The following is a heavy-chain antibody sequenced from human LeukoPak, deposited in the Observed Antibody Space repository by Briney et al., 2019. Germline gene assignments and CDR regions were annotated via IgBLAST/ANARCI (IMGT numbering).Heavy chain of an antibody. CDR3: ARVMYSSSWANWFDP. CDR2: IYYSGST. Sequence: PSETLSLTCTVSGGSISSSSYYWGWIRQPPGKGLEWIGSIYYSGSTYYNPSLKSRVTISVDTSKNQFSLKLSSVTAADTAVYYCARVMYSSSWANWFDPWGQGTLVTVSS. CDR1: GGSISSSSYY. D-gene: IGHD6-13*01. J-gene: IGHJ5*02. V-gene: IGHV4-39*07.